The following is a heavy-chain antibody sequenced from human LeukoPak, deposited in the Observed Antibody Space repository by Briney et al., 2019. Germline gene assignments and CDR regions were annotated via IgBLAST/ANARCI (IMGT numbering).Heavy chain of an antibody. CDR3: GGGGFGEAYYYYYYMDV. CDR2: ISGSGGST. V-gene: IGHV3-23*01. CDR1: RFTFSSYA. D-gene: IGHD3-10*01. Sequence: GGSLRLSCAASRFTFSSYAMSWVRQAPGKGLEWVSAISGSGGSTYYADSVKGRFTISRDNSKKTLYLQMDSLRGEDTPVYYCGGGGFGEAYYYYYYMDVWGKGTTVTVSS. J-gene: IGHJ6*03.